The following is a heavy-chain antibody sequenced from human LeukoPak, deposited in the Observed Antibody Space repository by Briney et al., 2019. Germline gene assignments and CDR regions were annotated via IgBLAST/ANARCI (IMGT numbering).Heavy chain of an antibody. D-gene: IGHD2-2*01. CDR2: INNNGGTT. Sequence: GGSLRLSCAASGFTVSDYAMHWVRQAPGKGLEYVAAINNNGGTTYYANSVKGRFTISRDNSKNTLYLQMGSLRAEDMAVYYCVGGYCRSTKCSASYWGQGTLVTVSS. CDR1: GFTVSDYA. J-gene: IGHJ4*02. CDR3: VGGYCRSTKCSASY. V-gene: IGHV3-64*01.